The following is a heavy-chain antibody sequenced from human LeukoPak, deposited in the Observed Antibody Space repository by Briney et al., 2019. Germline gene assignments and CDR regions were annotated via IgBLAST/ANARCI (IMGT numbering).Heavy chain of an antibody. CDR2: INPNSGGT. J-gene: IGHJ4*02. V-gene: IGHV1-2*06. CDR3: ATSTDQQWLVGGFDY. Sequence: ASVKVSCKASGYTFTGYYMHWLRQAPGQGLEWMGRINPNSGGTNYAQKFQGRVTMTRDTSISTAYMELSRLRSDDTAVYYCATSTDQQWLVGGFDYWGQRTLVTVSS. CDR1: GYTFTGYY. D-gene: IGHD6-19*01.